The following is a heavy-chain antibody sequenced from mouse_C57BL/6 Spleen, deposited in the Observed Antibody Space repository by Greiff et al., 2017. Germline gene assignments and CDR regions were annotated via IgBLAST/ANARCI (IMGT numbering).Heavy chain of an antibody. J-gene: IGHJ1*03. Sequence: QVHVKQPGAELVKPGASVKLSCKASGYTFTSYWMHWVKQRPGRGLVRIGRIDPNSGGTKYNEKFKSKATLTVDKPSSTAYMQLSSLTSEDSAVYYCARGYYVYWYFDVWGTGTTVTVSS. D-gene: IGHD2-3*01. CDR2: IDPNSGGT. V-gene: IGHV1-72*01. CDR1: GYTFTSYW. CDR3: ARGYYVYWYFDV.